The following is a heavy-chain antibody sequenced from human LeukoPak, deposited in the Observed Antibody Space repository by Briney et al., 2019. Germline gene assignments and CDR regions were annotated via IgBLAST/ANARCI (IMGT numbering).Heavy chain of an antibody. V-gene: IGHV3-33*06. CDR2: IWYDGSNK. Sequence: GGSLRLPYAASGFTFSSYGMHWVRQAPGKGLEWVAVIWYDGSNKYYADSVKGRFTISRDNSKNTLYLQMNSLRAEDTAVYYCAKEDTATHIYFDYWGQGTLVTVSS. D-gene: IGHD5-18*01. CDR1: GFTFSSYG. CDR3: AKEDTATHIYFDY. J-gene: IGHJ4*02.